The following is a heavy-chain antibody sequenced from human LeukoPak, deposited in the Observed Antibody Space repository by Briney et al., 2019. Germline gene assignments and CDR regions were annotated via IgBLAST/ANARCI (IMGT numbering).Heavy chain of an antibody. CDR1: GGSFSGYY. J-gene: IGHJ5*02. CDR2: INHSGST. CDR3: ARRDVDGNNWNDIGFDP. D-gene: IGHD1-20*01. Sequence: SETLSLTCAVYGGSFSGYYWSWIRQPPGKGLEWIGEINHSGSTNYNPSLKSRVTISVDTSKNQFSLKLSSVTAADTAVYYCARRDVDGNNWNDIGFDPWGQGTLVTVSS. V-gene: IGHV4-34*01.